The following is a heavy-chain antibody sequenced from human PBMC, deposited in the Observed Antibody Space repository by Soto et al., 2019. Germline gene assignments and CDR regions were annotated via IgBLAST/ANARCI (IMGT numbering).Heavy chain of an antibody. V-gene: IGHV3-23*01. CDR3: AARNYDPYYYYGMDV. J-gene: IGHJ6*02. Sequence: EVQLLESGGGLVQPGGSLRLSCAASGFTFSSYAMSWVRQAPGKGLEWVSAISGSGGSTYYADSVKGRFTISRDNSKNTLYLQMNSLRAEDTAVYYCAARNYDPYYYYGMDVWGQGTTVTVSS. CDR2: ISGSGGST. D-gene: IGHD3-3*01. CDR1: GFTFSSYA.